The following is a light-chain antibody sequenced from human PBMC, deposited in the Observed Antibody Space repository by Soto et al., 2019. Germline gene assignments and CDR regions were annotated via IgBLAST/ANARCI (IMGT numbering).Light chain of an antibody. CDR1: RDISNS. V-gene: IGKV1-12*01. CDR3: QQTSAFPRT. Sequence: DIQMTQSPSSVSASVGDRLTITCRASRDISNSLAWYQQTPGKAPKLLVRGASSLHRRVPSRFSGGGAGTEFTLTISSLQPEDFATYYCQQTSAFPRTFGQGTKVDVK. CDR2: GAS. J-gene: IGKJ1*01.